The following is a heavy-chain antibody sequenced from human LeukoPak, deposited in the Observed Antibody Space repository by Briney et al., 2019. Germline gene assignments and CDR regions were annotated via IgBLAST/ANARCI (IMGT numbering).Heavy chain of an antibody. J-gene: IGHJ4*02. CDR2: IYTSGST. CDR3: ARRASGSYSFDY. CDR1: GGSISSSSYY. V-gene: IGHV4-61*05. D-gene: IGHD1-26*01. Sequence: SETLSLTCTVSGGSISSSSYYWGWIRQPLGKGLEWIGYIYTSGSTNYNPSLKSRVPISVDTSKNQFSLKLSSVTAADTAVYYCARRASGSYSFDYWGQGTLVTVSS.